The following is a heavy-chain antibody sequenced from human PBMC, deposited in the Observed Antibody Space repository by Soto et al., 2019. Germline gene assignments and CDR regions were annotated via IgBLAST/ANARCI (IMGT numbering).Heavy chain of an antibody. V-gene: IGHV3-23*01. CDR2: TSSTGDTS. CDR3: AKDRVGGTYPYYFDY. D-gene: IGHD1-26*01. Sequence: GGFLRLSCAASGFTFSSFTMSWVRQAPGKGLEWVSGTSSTGDTSSYADSVKGRFTISRDNTKNTLYLQMSSLRAEDTAVYYCAKDRVGGTYPYYFDYWGQGSVVTVSS. CDR1: GFTFSSFT. J-gene: IGHJ4*02.